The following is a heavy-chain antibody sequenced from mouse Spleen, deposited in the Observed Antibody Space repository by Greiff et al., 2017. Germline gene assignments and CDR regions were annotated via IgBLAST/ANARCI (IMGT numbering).Heavy chain of an antibody. D-gene: IGHD3-3*01. CDR3: ARQGSPIWDTGYYAMDY. Sequence: EVKLMESGGGLVKPGGSLKLSCAASGFTFSSYAMSWVRQTPEKRLEWVAAINSNGGSTYYPDTVKDRFTISRDNAKNTLYLQMSSLRSEDTALYYCARQGSPIWDTGYYAMDYWGQGTSVTVSS. V-gene: IGHV5-6-2*01. CDR1: GFTFSSYA. J-gene: IGHJ4*01. CDR2: INSNGGST.